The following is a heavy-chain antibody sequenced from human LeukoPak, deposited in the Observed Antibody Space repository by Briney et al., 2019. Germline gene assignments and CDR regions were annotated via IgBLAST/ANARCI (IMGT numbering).Heavy chain of an antibody. V-gene: IGHV4-4*09. D-gene: IGHD6-6*01. J-gene: IGHJ5*02. CDR3: ARQRFYSSSPNWFDP. CDR1: GGSISSYY. Sequence: PSETLSLTCTVSGGSISSYYWSWIRQPPGKGLEWIGYIYTSGSTNYNPSLKSRVTISVDTSKNQFSLKLSSVTAADTAVYYCARQRFYSSSPNWFDPWGQGTLVTVSS. CDR2: IYTSGST.